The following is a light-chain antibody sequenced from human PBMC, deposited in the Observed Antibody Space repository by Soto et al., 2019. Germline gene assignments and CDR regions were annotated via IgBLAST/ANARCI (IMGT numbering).Light chain of an antibody. V-gene: IGLV2-14*01. CDR3: ASFRSGTILV. Sequence: QSVLTQPASVSGSPGQSVTISCTGPRSDIGDSNFISWYQHSPGKAPRLLIYEVNNRPSGVSKRFSGSKAGNTAPLTISGLLDDDDADYFCASFRSGTILVFGSGTKVTVL. J-gene: IGLJ1*01. CDR2: EVN. CDR1: RSDIGDSNF.